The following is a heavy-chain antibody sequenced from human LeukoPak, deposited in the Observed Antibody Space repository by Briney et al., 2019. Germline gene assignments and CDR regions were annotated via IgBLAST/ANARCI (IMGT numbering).Heavy chain of an antibody. CDR2: INWNGGST. D-gene: IGHD5-12*01. CDR1: GFTFDDYG. Sequence: GGSLRLSCAASGFTFDDYGMSWVRQAPGKGLEWVSGINWNGGSTVYADSVKGRFTISRDNAKNSLYLQMNSLRAEDTALYYCARGLSPAAEGGYDYFDCWGQGTLVTVPS. V-gene: IGHV3-20*04. CDR3: ARGLSPAAEGGYDYFDC. J-gene: IGHJ4*02.